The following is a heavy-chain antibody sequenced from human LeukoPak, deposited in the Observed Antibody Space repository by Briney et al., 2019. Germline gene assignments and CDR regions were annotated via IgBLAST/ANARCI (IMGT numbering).Heavy chain of an antibody. J-gene: IGHJ3*01. V-gene: IGHV3-23*01. CDR2: ISGSGGST. Sequence: GGSLDVSRAGSGFIFSNHWMSWVRQAPGKGLEWVSAISGSGGSTFYADSVKGRFTISRDNSKNTLFLQMNGLRAEDTAVYYCAKDRSCSGSSCNVGSWGQG. CDR1: GFIFSNHW. D-gene: IGHD2-2*01. CDR3: AKDRSCSGSSCNVGS.